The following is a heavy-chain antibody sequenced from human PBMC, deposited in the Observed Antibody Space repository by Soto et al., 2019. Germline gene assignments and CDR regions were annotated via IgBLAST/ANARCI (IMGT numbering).Heavy chain of an antibody. V-gene: IGHV6-1*01. CDR3: AREFPYYVSSDSYLDY. D-gene: IGHD3-16*01. J-gene: IGHJ4*02. Sequence: PSQTLSLTCAISGDSVSDNSAAWNWIRQSPSRGLEWLGRTYYRSKWYNDYAVSVKSRITVTPDTSKNQFSLHLNSVTPEDTAVYDCAREFPYYVSSDSYLDYWGQGALVTVSS. CDR1: GDSVSDNSAA. CDR2: TYYRSKWYN.